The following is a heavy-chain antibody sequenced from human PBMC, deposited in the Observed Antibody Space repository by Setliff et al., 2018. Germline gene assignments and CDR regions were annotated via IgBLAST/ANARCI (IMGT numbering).Heavy chain of an antibody. V-gene: IGHV1-46*01. J-gene: IGHJ4*02. CDR2: INPSGGLT. D-gene: IGHD6-19*01. Sequence: GASVTVSCKASGYTLSKYYMHWVRQAPGQGLEWMGIINPSGGLTKYAQNIQGRVTLTTDTPTSTAYMELRSLRSDDTAVYYCARSPPKRGSGSGWYGDFWGQGTLVTVSS. CDR1: GYTLSKYY. CDR3: ARSPPKRGSGSGWYGDF.